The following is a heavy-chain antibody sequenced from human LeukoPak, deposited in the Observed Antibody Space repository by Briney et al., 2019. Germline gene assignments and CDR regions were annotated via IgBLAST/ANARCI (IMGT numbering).Heavy chain of an antibody. J-gene: IGHJ4*02. CDR2: ISSSGSTI. D-gene: IGHD6-19*01. CDR3: ARVGYSSGWYDGYYFDY. V-gene: IGHV3-48*03. CDR1: GFTFSSYE. Sequence: PGGSLRLSCAASGFTFSSYEMNWVRQAPGEGLEWVSYISSSGSTIYYADFVRGRFTISRDNAKNSLYLQMNSLRAEDTAVYYCARVGYSSGWYDGYYFDYWGQGTLVTVSS.